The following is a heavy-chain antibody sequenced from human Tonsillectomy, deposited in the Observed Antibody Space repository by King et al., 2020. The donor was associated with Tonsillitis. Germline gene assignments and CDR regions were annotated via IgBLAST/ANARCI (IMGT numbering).Heavy chain of an antibody. D-gene: IGHD1-26*01. J-gene: IGHJ4*02. CDR2: IWYDGSNK. CDR1: GFTFSDYG. Sequence: VQLVESGGGVVQPGRSLRLSCAASGFTFSDYGMHWVRQAPGKGLEWVAVIWYDGSNKYYADSVKGRFTISRDNSKNMLYLQMNSLRAEDTSVYYCARDLVLGATTISNSFDYWGQGTLVTLSS. CDR3: ARDLVLGATTISNSFDY. V-gene: IGHV3-33*08.